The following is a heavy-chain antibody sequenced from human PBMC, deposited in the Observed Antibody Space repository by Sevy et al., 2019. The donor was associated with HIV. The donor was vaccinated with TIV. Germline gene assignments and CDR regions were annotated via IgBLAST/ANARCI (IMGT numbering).Heavy chain of an antibody. CDR2: ISGSGGST. V-gene: IGHV3-23*01. D-gene: IGHD3-22*01. CDR3: AKDYYDSSGYYPMDAFDI. J-gene: IGHJ3*02. CDR1: GFTFRTYA. Sequence: GGSLRLSCAASGFTFRTYAMNWVRQAPGKGLEWVSGISGSGGSTYYADSVKGRFTISRDNSKNTLYLQMNSLRAEDTAVYSCAKDYYDSSGYYPMDAFDIWGQGTMVTVSS.